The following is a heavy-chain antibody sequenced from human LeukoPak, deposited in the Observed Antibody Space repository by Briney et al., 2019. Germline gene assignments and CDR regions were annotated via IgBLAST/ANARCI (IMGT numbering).Heavy chain of an antibody. CDR3: ASGYDSSGFGYFDY. CDR2: IYYSGST. D-gene: IGHD3-22*01. V-gene: IGHV4-59*08. CDR1: GGSFSSYY. Sequence: SETLSLTCTVSGGSFSSYYWSWIRQPPGKGLEWIGYIYYSGSTNYNPSLKSRVTISVDTSKNQFSVKLNSVTAADTAVYYCASGYDSSGFGYFDYWGQGTLVTVSS. J-gene: IGHJ4*02.